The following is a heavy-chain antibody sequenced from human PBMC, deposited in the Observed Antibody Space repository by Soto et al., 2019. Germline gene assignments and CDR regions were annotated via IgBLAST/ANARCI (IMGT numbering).Heavy chain of an antibody. V-gene: IGHV5-10-1*01. D-gene: IGHD6-19*01. CDR2: IDPSDSYT. CDR1: GYSFSSYW. J-gene: IGHJ6*02. CDR3: ARHTIAVAGRAYYYYYGMDV. Sequence: GESLKISCKGSGYSFSSYWISWVRQMPGKGLEWMGRIDPSDSYTNYSPSFQGHVTISADKSISTAYLQWSSLKASDTAMYYCARHTIAVAGRAYYYYYGMDVWGQGTTVTASS.